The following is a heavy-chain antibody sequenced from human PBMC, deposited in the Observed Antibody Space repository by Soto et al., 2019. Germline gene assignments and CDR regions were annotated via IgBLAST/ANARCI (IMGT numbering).Heavy chain of an antibody. CDR1: GFTVTSNY. Sequence: EVQLVESGGGLIQPGGSLRLSCAASGFTVTSNYMSWVRQAPGKGLEWVSVIHSGGSTYFADSVKGRFSISRDKSKNTVDLQMNSLRAEDTAAYYCARGAGAFDIWGQGTTVTVSS. D-gene: IGHD3-16*01. V-gene: IGHV3-53*01. J-gene: IGHJ3*02. CDR3: ARGAGAFDI. CDR2: IHSGGST.